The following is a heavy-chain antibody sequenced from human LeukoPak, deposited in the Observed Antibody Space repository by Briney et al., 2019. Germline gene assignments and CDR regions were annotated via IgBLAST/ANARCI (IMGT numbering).Heavy chain of an antibody. CDR2: ISGSGGST. CDR1: GFTFSSYA. D-gene: IGHD1-14*01. J-gene: IGHJ3*02. V-gene: IGHV3-23*01. Sequence: GGSLRLSCAASGFTFSSYAMSWVRQAPGKGLEWVSAISGSGGSTYYADSVKGRFTISRDNSKNTLYLQMNSLRAEDTAVYYCAAPRHRPRFIPGGAFDIWGQGTMVTVSS. CDR3: AAPRHRPRFIPGGAFDI.